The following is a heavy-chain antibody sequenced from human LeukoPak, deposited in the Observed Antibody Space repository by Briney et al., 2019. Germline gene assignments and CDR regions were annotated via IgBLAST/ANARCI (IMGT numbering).Heavy chain of an antibody. CDR2: TYYGGST. J-gene: IGHJ4*02. V-gene: IGHV4-31*03. CDR1: GGSLSRGGDY. CDR3: ARQGVATAIDY. Sequence: SETLSLTCTVSGGSLSRGGDYWTWIRQHPGKGLEWIGNTYYGGSTYYNPSLKSRVTMSVDTSMNLFALKLSSVTAADTAVYYCARQGVATAIDYWGQGTLVTVSS. D-gene: IGHD2-21*02.